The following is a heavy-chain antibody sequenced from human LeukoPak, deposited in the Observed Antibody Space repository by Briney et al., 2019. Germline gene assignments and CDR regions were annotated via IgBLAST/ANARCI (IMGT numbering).Heavy chain of an antibody. CDR2: IIPIFGTA. J-gene: IGHJ5*02. CDR1: GGTSSSYA. Sequence: SVKVSCKASGGTSSSYAISWVRQAPGQGLEWMGGIIPIFGTANYAQKFQGRVTITTDESTSTAYMEPSSLRSEDTAVYYCARLLGRFLEWLRFDPWGQGTLVTVSS. V-gene: IGHV1-69*05. CDR3: ARLLGRFLEWLRFDP. D-gene: IGHD3-3*01.